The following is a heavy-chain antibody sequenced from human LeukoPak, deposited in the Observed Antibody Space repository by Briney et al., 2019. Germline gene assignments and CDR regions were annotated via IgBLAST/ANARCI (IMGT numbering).Heavy chain of an antibody. CDR3: AKDFLTTIAAYYFDY. V-gene: IGHV1-69*04. CDR1: GGTFSSYA. CDR2: IIPILGIA. Sequence: ASVKVSCKASGGTFSSYAISWVRQAPGQGLEWMGRIIPILGIANYAQKFQGRVTITADKSTSTAYMELSSLRSEDTAVYYCAKDFLTTIAAYYFDYWGQGTLVTVSS. J-gene: IGHJ4*02. D-gene: IGHD5-12*01.